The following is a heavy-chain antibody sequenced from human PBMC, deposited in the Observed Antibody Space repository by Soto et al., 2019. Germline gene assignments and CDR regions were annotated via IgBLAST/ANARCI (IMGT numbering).Heavy chain of an antibody. CDR2: IYWDDDK. D-gene: IGHD3-3*01. CDR3: AHAPSYSDFWSGYYRERKSSFDY. CDR1: GFSLSTSGFG. J-gene: IGHJ4*02. Sequence: SGPTVVNPTQTLTLTCTFSGFSLSTSGFGVGWIRQPPGKALEGLARIYWDDDKRYSPSLKSRLTITKDTSKNQVVLTMTNMDPVDTATYYCAHAPSYSDFWSGYYRERKSSFDYWGQGTLVTVSS. V-gene: IGHV2-5*02.